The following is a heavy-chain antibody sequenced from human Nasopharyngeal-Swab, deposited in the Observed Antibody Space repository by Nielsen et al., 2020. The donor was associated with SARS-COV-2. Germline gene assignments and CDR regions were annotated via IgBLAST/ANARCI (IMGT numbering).Heavy chain of an antibody. V-gene: IGHV4-31*03. Sequence: SETLSLTCTVSGGSISSRDNYWSWVRQHPGKGLEWIGYIFYSGTTYYSPPLKSRVTISVDTSKNQFSLKLSSVTTADTAVYYCASTPGDEYYYYYYMDVWGKGTTVTVSS. CDR2: IFYSGTT. CDR3: ASTPGDEYYYYYYMDV. D-gene: IGHD3-10*01. J-gene: IGHJ6*03. CDR1: GGSISSRDNY.